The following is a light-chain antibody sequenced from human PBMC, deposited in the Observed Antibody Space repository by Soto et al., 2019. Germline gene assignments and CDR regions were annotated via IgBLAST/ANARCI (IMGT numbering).Light chain of an antibody. V-gene: IGKV3-20*01. CDR3: QQYGTSAT. CDR1: QSVSSTS. CDR2: GTS. Sequence: EIVIRQSPGSLSVSAGERAALSCRASQSVSSTSLAWYQQKPGQAPRLLIFGTSNRATGIPDRFSGSGSGTDFTLTISRLEPEDFAVYFCQQYGTSATFGQGTKVDI. J-gene: IGKJ1*01.